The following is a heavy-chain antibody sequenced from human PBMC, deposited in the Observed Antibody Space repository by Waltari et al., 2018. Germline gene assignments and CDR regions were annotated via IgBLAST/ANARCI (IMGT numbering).Heavy chain of an antibody. Sequence: QVQLVQSGAEVKKPGASVKVSCKASGYSFNDYYIYWVRQAPGQGLDWMGRINPNKGDTADAQRFQGSVTMTRDTSISTAYMELSSLTSDDTAVYYCATTGDLYYENSRYGLLGYWGQGTRVTVSS. CDR1: GYSFNDYY. V-gene: IGHV1-2*06. J-gene: IGHJ4*02. D-gene: IGHD3-22*01. CDR2: INPNKGDT. CDR3: ATTGDLYYENSRYGLLGY.